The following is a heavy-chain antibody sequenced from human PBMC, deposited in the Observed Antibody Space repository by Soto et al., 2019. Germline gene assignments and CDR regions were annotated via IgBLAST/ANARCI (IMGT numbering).Heavy chain of an antibody. CDR2: IWYDGSNK. CDR1: GFTFSSYG. CDR3: ARDTVLTAVAAAAVPI. V-gene: IGHV3-33*01. D-gene: IGHD6-13*01. J-gene: IGHJ3*02. Sequence: GGSLRLSCAASGFTFSSYGMHWVRQAPGKGLEWVAVIWYDGSNKYYADSVKGRFTISRDNSKNTLYLQMNSLRAEDTAVYYCARDTVLTAVAAAAVPIWGQGTMVTVSS.